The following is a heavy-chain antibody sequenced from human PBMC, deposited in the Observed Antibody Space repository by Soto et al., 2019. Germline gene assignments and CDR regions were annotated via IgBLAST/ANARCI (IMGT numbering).Heavy chain of an antibody. V-gene: IGHV3-9*01. Sequence: QPAGSLRLSGAASGCIFDDYAMHWVRQAPGKGLEWVSGISWNSGSIGYADSVKGRFTISRDNAKNSLYLQMNSLRAEDTALYYCAKDIHRGVVVPAAMGNWFGPWGQGTLVTVSS. CDR2: ISWNSGSI. D-gene: IGHD2-2*01. CDR3: AKDIHRGVVVPAAMGNWFGP. J-gene: IGHJ5*02. CDR1: GCIFDDYA.